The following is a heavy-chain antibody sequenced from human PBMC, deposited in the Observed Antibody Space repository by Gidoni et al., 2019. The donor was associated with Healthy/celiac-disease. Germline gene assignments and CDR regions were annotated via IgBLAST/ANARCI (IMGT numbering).Heavy chain of an antibody. CDR3: ARDPPSIYDSSGYYFDY. V-gene: IGHV1-46*01. CDR1: GYTFTSYY. D-gene: IGHD3-22*01. CDR2: INPSGGST. Sequence: QVQLVQSGAEVKKPGASVKVSCKASGYTFTSYYMHWVRQAPGQGLEWMGIINPSGGSTSYAQKFQGRVTMTRDTSTSTVYMELSSLRSEDTAVYYCARDPPSIYDSSGYYFDYWGQGTLVTVSS. J-gene: IGHJ4*02.